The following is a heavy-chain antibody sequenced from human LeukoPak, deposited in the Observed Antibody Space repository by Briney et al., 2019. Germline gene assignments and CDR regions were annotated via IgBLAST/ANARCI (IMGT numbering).Heavy chain of an antibody. V-gene: IGHV3-23*01. CDR2: VSRKGAET. CDR1: GLTFRNYA. Sequence: GWSLRLSCAASGLTFRNYAMSWVCQAPGKGLEWVSTVSRKGAETFYADSVKGLFTLSRDNSKNTLYLQMNSLRAEDTAVYYCAKGGHYSFFDSWGQGTLVTVSS. J-gene: IGHJ5*01. CDR3: AKGGHYSFFDS. D-gene: IGHD3-10*01.